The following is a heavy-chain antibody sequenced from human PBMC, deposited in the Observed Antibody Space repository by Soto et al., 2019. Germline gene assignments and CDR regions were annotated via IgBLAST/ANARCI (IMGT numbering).Heavy chain of an antibody. CDR3: AREKPYSSSWYPDY. D-gene: IGHD6-13*01. Sequence: QVQLQQWGAGLLKPSETLSLTCAVYGGSFSGYYWSWIRQPPGKGLEWIGEINHSGSTNYNPSLKSRVNISVATSKTQFSLKLSSVTAADTAVYYCAREKPYSSSWYPDYWGQGTLVTVSS. V-gene: IGHV4-34*01. J-gene: IGHJ4*02. CDR2: INHSGST. CDR1: GGSFSGYY.